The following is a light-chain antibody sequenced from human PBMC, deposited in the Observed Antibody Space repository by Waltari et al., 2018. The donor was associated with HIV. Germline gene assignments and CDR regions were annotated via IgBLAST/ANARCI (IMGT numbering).Light chain of an antibody. CDR1: QSVNND. V-gene: IGKV3-15*01. CDR3: QHYSSSPRT. CDR2: DAS. Sequence: IVMTQSPATLSVSPGERATLSCRASQSVNNDLAWYQQRPGQAPRLLIYDASTRATGIPARFSGSGSETDFTLTISSLQSEDVAVYYCQHYSSSPRTFGQGTKVEI. J-gene: IGKJ1*01.